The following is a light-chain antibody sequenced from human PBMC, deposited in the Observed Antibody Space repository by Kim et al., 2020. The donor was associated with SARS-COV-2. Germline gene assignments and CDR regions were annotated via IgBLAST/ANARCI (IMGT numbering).Light chain of an antibody. Sequence: VGDRVTITCQASQDISNYLNWYQQKPGKAPKLLIYDASNLETGVPSRFSGSGSGTDFTFTISSLQPEDIATYYCQQYDNLPPLLTFGGGTKVDIK. CDR1: QDISNY. CDR2: DAS. J-gene: IGKJ4*01. V-gene: IGKV1-33*01. CDR3: QQYDNLPPLLT.